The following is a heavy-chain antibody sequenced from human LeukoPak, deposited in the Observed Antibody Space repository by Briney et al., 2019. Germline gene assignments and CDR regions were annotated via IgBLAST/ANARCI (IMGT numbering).Heavy chain of an antibody. D-gene: IGHD2-21*02. CDR3: ARLRCAYCGGDYFLDY. J-gene: IGHJ4*02. CDR1: GFSLSTTGMR. CDR2: IDWDDDK. Sequence: SGPTLVNPTQTLTLTCTFSGFSLSTTGMRVGWIRQPPGMALEWLARIDWDDDKYYSTSLKTRFIISKDTSKNQVVLTMTNMDPVDTATYYCARLRCAYCGGDYFLDYWGQGALVTVSS. V-gene: IGHV2-70*04.